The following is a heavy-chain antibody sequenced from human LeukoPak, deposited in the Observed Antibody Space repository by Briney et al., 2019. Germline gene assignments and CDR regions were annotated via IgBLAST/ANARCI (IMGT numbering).Heavy chain of an antibody. CDR3: ARWGYTNGWFYFEN. CDR1: GFTFSSYA. V-gene: IGHV3-23*01. CDR2: ITGSGGST. Sequence: GGSLRLSCAASGFTFSSYAMSWVRQAPGKGLEWVSDITGSGGSTYYPDSVKGRFTISRDNSKNSLYLQMNSLRAEDTAVYYCARWGYTNGWFYFENWGQGTLVTVSS. D-gene: IGHD6-19*01. J-gene: IGHJ4*02.